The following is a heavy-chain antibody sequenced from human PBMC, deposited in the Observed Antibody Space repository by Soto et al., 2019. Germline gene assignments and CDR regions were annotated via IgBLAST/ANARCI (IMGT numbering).Heavy chain of an antibody. CDR1: GFTFSSYS. J-gene: IGHJ6*02. V-gene: IGHV3-48*02. CDR3: ARDGSSGYYYYYGMDV. CDR2: ISSSSSTI. Sequence: GGSLRLSCAASGFTFSSYSMNWVRQAPGKGLEWVSYISSSSSTIYYADSVKGRFTISRDNAKNSLYLQMNSLRDEDTAVYYCARDGSSGYYYYYGMDVWGQGPTVTVSS.